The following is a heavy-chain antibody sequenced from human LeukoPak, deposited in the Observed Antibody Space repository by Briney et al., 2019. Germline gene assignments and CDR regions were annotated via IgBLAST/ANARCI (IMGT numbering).Heavy chain of an antibody. V-gene: IGHV3-23*01. J-gene: IGHJ4*02. Sequence: GGSLRLFCAASGFTFSSYAMSGVREAPGKGLEWVSAISGSGCSTYHAASEKGRFTSCRDSSHNTLHLQMNSLRAEDTPVYYCAKASLAPAVAYFDYWGQETLVTVSS. D-gene: IGHD2-2*01. CDR1: GFTFSSYA. CDR2: ISGSGCST. CDR3: AKASLAPAVAYFDY.